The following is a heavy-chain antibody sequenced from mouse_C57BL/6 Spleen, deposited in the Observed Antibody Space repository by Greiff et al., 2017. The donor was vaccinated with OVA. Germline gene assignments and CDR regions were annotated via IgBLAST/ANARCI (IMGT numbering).Heavy chain of an antibody. CDR3: ARGEDYYGSSYY. Sequence: EVQLQESGPGLVKPSQSLSLTCSVTGYSITSGYYWNWIRQFPGNKLEWMGYISYDGSNNYNPSLKNRISITRDTSKNQLFLKLNSVTTEDTATYYCARGEDYYGSSYYWGQGTTLTVSS. CDR1: GYSITSGYY. V-gene: IGHV3-6*01. J-gene: IGHJ2*01. D-gene: IGHD1-1*01. CDR2: ISYDGSN.